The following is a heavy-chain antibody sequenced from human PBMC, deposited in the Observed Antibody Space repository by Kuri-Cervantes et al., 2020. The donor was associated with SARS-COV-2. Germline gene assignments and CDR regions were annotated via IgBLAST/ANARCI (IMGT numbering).Heavy chain of an antibody. D-gene: IGHD6-25*01. J-gene: IGHJ4*02. CDR2: IYYSGST. CDR3: ARATSRPTIAAAGYFDS. CDR1: GGSISSYY. V-gene: IGHV4-59*12. Sequence: SETLSLTCTVSGGSISSYYWSWIRQPPGKGLEWIGYIYYSGSTYYNPSLKSRVTISVDSSKNQFSLKLSLVTAADTAVYYCARATSRPTIAAAGYFDSWGQGILVTVSS.